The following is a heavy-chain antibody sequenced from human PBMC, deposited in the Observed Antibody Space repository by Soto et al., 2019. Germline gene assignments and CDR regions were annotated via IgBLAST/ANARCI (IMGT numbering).Heavy chain of an antibody. CDR3: ARVGAERITIFGVVPYFDY. V-gene: IGHV4-31*03. J-gene: IGHJ4*02. CDR2: IYYSGST. Sequence: SETLSLTCTVSGGSISSGGYYWSWIRQHPGKGLEWIGYIYYSGSTYYNPSLKSRVTISVDTSKNQFSLKLSSVTAADTAVYYCARVGAERITIFGVVPYFDYWGQGTLVTVSS. D-gene: IGHD3-3*01. CDR1: GGSISSGGYY.